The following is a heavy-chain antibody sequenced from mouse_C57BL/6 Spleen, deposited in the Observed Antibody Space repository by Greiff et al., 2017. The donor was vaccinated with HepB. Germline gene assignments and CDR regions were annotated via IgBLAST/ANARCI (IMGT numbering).Heavy chain of an antibody. CDR2: IYPRSGNT. Sequence: QVQLQQSGAELARPGASVKLSCKASGYTFTSYGISWVKQRTGQGLEWIGEIYPRSGNTYYNEKFKGKATLTADKSSSTAYMELRSLTSEDSAVYFCARSSDGNPFYYAMDYWGQGTSVTVSS. CDR3: ARSSDGNPFYYAMDY. D-gene: IGHD2-1*01. CDR1: GYTFTSYG. V-gene: IGHV1-81*01. J-gene: IGHJ4*01.